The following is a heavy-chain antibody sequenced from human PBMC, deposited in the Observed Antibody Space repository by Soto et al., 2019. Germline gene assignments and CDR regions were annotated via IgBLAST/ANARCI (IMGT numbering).Heavy chain of an antibody. V-gene: IGHV3-23*01. D-gene: IGHD6-19*01. J-gene: IGHJ4*02. Sequence: GGSLRLSCAASGFTFNSYAMSWVRQAPGKGLEWVSAISGFGDTTYYADSVKGRFTISRDNSKNTLYLQMNSLRAEDTAVYYCAKDRRAVADYYFDYWGQGTLVTVSS. CDR3: AKDRRAVADYYFDY. CDR2: ISGFGDTT. CDR1: GFTFNSYA.